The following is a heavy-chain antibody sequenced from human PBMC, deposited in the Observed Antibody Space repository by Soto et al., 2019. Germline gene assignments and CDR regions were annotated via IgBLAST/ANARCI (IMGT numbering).Heavy chain of an antibody. Sequence: PGGSLRLSXAASGFTFSRYAMSWVRQAPGKGLEWVSTLSGSGESTYYADSVKGRFTISRDNSRNTLYLQMNRLRAEDTAVYFCTNCGGDNVDYWGQGTLVTVSS. J-gene: IGHJ4*02. V-gene: IGHV3-23*01. CDR1: GFTFSRYA. CDR3: TNCGGDNVDY. D-gene: IGHD2-21*02. CDR2: LSGSGEST.